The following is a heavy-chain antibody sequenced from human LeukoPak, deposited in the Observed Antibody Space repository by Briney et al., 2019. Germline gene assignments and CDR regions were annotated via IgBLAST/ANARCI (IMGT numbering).Heavy chain of an antibody. CDR1: GFAFSRYT. CDR3: ASSGSYRFDY. CDR2: ISTSGSAM. V-gene: IGHV3-48*02. Sequence: GGSLRLSCAASGFAFSRYTMNWVRQAPGKGLEWVSHISTSGSAMYYADSVKGRFTISRDNAKDSLYLQMNSLRDEDTAVYYCASSGSYRFDYWGQGTPVTVSS. D-gene: IGHD1-26*01. J-gene: IGHJ4*02.